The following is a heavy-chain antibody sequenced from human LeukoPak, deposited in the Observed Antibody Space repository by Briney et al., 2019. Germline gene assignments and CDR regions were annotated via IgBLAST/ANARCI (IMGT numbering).Heavy chain of an antibody. D-gene: IGHD5-12*01. J-gene: IGHJ4*02. CDR3: ARDLPSGGYDQGAFDY. CDR2: INPNSGGT. Sequence: ASVKVSCKASGYTFTGYYMHWVGQAPGQGLEWMGWINPNSGGTNYAQKFQGRVTMTRDTSISTAYMELSRLRSDDTAVYYCARDLPSGGYDQGAFDYWGQGTLVTVSS. CDR1: GYTFTGYY. V-gene: IGHV1-2*02.